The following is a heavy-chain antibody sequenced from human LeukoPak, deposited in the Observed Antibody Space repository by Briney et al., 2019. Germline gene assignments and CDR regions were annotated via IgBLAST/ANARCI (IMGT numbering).Heavy chain of an antibody. CDR2: MNPNSGNT. Sequence: ASVKVSCKASGYTFTSYDINWVRQATGQGLEWMGWMNPNSGNTGYAQKFQGRVTMTRNTSISTAYMELSSLRSEDTAAYYCARVGIGYYDFWSGYPHTLDYWGQGTLVTVSS. V-gene: IGHV1-8*01. CDR1: GYTFTSYD. D-gene: IGHD3-3*01. J-gene: IGHJ4*02. CDR3: ARVGIGYYDFWSGYPHTLDY.